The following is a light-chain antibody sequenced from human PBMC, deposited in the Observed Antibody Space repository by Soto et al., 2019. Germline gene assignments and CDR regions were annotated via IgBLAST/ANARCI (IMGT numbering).Light chain of an antibody. CDR1: SSDVGGYNY. CDR2: DVS. V-gene: IGLV2-14*03. Sequence: QSALTQPASVSGSPGQSITISCTGTSSDVGGYNYVSWYQQHPGKAPKLMIYDVSNRPSGVSYRFSGSKSGNTASLTISGRQAEDEADYYCCSYTRSSTIRVFGGGTKLTVL. J-gene: IGLJ3*02. CDR3: CSYTRSSTIRV.